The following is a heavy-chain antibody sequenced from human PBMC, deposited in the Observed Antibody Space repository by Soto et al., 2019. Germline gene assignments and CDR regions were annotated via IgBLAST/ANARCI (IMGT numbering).Heavy chain of an antibody. CDR3: ARHLRSYDFFQYYYGIDV. J-gene: IGHJ6*02. CDR1: GYNYNLHW. Sequence: GESLKISCRGSGYNYNLHWISWVRQKPGRGLEWMGIIYPGDSDTRYNPSFQGQVTISVDKSINTAYLQWDSLEASDTATYYCARHLRSYDFFQYYYGIDVWGQGSTVTVSS. CDR2: IYPGDSDT. D-gene: IGHD3-16*01. V-gene: IGHV5-51*01.